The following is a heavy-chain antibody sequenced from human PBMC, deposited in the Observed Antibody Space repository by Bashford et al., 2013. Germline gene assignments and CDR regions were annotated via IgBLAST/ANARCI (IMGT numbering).Heavy chain of an antibody. CDR2: ARDRANNYAA. Sequence: VRQAPGKGLEWVGRARDRANNYAADYAASVTGRFTISRDDSQNSVYLQMNSLKSEDTAVYYCARDPDWNAGDGMDVWGRGTTVTVSS. CDR3: ARDPDWNAGDGMDV. D-gene: IGHD1-1*01. J-gene: IGHJ6*02. V-gene: IGHV3-72*01.